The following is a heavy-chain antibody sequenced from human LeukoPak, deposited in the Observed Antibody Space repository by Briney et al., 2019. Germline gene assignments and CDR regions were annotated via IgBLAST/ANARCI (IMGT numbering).Heavy chain of an antibody. CDR1: GGSISSYY. J-gene: IGHJ6*03. V-gene: IGHV4-59*12. CDR3: ARALSGYCSSTSCFDYYYYYMDV. D-gene: IGHD2-2*03. Sequence: SETLSLTCTVSGGSISSYYWSWIRQPPGKGLEWIGYIYYSGSTNYNPSLKSRVTISVDTSKNQFSLKLSSVTAADTAVYYCARALSGYCSSTSCFDYYYYYMDVWGKGTTVTVSS. CDR2: IYYSGST.